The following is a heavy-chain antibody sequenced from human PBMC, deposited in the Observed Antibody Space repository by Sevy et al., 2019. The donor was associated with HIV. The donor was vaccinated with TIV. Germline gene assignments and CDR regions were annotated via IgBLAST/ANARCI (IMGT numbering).Heavy chain of an antibody. Sequence: GGSLRLSCAASGFTFSSYAMSWVRQAQGKGLEWVSAISGSDGATYYADSVKGRFSISRDNSKNTLYLQMDSLRAEDTAVYYCAKDIVAVVGDAFDIWGQGTMVTVSS. CDR3: AKDIVAVVGDAFDI. CDR2: ISGSDGAT. D-gene: IGHD2-15*01. V-gene: IGHV3-23*01. J-gene: IGHJ3*02. CDR1: GFTFSSYA.